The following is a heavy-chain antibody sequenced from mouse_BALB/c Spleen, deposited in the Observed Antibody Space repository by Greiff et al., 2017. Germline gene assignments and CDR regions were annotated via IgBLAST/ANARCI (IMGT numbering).Heavy chain of an antibody. J-gene: IGHJ2*01. Sequence: QVQLQQPGAELVKPGASVKLSCKASGYTFTSYWMHWVKQRPGQGLEWIGVIDPSDSYTNYNQKFKGTATLTVDKSSSTAYMQLSSLTSEDSAVYYCARSGNYGGDYFDYWGQGTTLTVSS. V-gene: IGHV1-69*02. D-gene: IGHD2-1*01. CDR3: ARSGNYGGDYFDY. CDR2: IDPSDSYT. CDR1: GYTFTSYW.